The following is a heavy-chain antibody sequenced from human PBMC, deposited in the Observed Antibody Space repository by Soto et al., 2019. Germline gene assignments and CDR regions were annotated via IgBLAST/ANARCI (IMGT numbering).Heavy chain of an antibody. CDR1: GGTFSSYT. CDR2: IIPILGIA. D-gene: IGHD6-13*01. Sequence: QVQLVQSGAEVKKPGSSVKVSCKASGGTFSSYTISWVRQAPGQGLEWMGRIIPILGIANYAQKFQGRVTXXAXKXTSTAYLELSSLRSEDTAVYSCARGAAAAGTAFEDYWGQGTLVTVSS. J-gene: IGHJ4*02. V-gene: IGHV1-69*02. CDR3: ARGAAAAGTAFEDY.